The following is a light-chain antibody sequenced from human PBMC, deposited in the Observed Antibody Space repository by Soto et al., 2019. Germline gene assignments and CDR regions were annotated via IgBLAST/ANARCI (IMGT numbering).Light chain of an antibody. V-gene: IGKV3-20*01. CDR3: HQYGSSRT. J-gene: IGKJ1*01. Sequence: EIVLTQSPGTLSLSPGERGTLSCRASQSVGSSYLAWYQQKPGQSPRLLIYGVSSRATGVPDRFRGSGSGTDFTLTISRLEPEDFAGYYCHQYGSSRTFGQGTKVDIK. CDR1: QSVGSSY. CDR2: GVS.